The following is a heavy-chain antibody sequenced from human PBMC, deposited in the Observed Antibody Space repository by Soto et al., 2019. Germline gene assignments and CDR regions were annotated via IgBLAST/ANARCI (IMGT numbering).Heavy chain of an antibody. J-gene: IGHJ5*02. V-gene: IGHV4-59*01. CDR3: AKDSGYNYGYFRWFDP. CDR1: GGSISNYY. Sequence: QVHLQESGPRLVKPSETLSLTCTVSGGSISNYYWSWIRQPPGRGLEWIGHIFYSGSTNYNPALRGRVTISVDTSKRQFSLTLSSVTAADTAVYYCAKDSGYNYGYFRWFDPWGQGTLVTVSS. D-gene: IGHD5-18*01. CDR2: IFYSGST.